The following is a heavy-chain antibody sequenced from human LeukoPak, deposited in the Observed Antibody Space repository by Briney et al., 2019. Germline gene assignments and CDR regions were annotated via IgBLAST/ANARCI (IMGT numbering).Heavy chain of an antibody. CDR2: IWFDGSNE. CDR3: ARDRRWTATTVTYFDY. J-gene: IGHJ4*02. Sequence: GGSLRLSCATSGFTFSTYGMHWVRQAPGKGLEWVAFIWFDGSNEDYADSVKGRFTISRDNSKNTLFLQMNSLRAEDTAVYYCARDRRWTATTVTYFDYWGQGTLVTVSS. V-gene: IGHV3-33*01. CDR1: GFTFSTYG. D-gene: IGHD4-11*01.